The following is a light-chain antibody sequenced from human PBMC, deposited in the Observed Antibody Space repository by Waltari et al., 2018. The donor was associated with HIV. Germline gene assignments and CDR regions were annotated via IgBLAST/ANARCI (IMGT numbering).Light chain of an antibody. J-gene: IGKJ4*01. CDR3: QQYDKWPLT. Sequence: EIVMTQSLATLSVSPGERVTLSCRASRNVNNNLPWYQQKPGQAPRLLIYGASTRATGLPARFSGSGSGTEFTLTISSLQSEDFAVYYCQQYDKWPLTFGGGTKVEIK. CDR1: RNVNNN. CDR2: GAS. V-gene: IGKV3-15*01.